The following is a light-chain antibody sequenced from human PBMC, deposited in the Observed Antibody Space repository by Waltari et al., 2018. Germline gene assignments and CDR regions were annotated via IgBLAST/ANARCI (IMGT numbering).Light chain of an antibody. CDR1: QSVRSNS. CDR2: GAS. J-gene: IGKJ1*01. V-gene: IGKV3-20*01. Sequence: EIVLTQSPGTLSLSPGESATLSCRASQSVRSNSVAWFPQKPGQAPRLPIYGASSRATGIPDRFSGSGSGTDFTLTISRLEPEDFAVYYCQEYDDSPPWTFGQGTKVEIK. CDR3: QEYDDSPPWT.